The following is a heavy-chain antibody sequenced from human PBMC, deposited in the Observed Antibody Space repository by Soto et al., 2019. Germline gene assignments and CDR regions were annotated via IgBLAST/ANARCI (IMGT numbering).Heavy chain of an antibody. Sequence: SETLSLTCTVSGGSISSYYWSWIRQPPGKGLEWIGYIYYSGSTNYNPSLKSRVTISVDTSKNQFSLKLSSVTAADTAVYYCARSLDSSAAGNLRYYYYMDVWGKGTTVTVSS. V-gene: IGHV4-59*01. CDR3: ARSLDSSAAGNLRYYYYMDV. D-gene: IGHD6-13*01. J-gene: IGHJ6*03. CDR1: GGSISSYY. CDR2: IYYSGST.